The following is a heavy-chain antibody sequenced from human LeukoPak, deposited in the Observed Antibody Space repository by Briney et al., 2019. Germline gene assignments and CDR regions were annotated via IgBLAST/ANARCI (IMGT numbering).Heavy chain of an antibody. CDR1: GGSLSSYY. D-gene: IGHD3-22*01. CDR2: IYYSGST. Sequence: SETLSLTCTVSGGSLSSYYWSWIRQPPGKGLEWIGYIYYSGSTNYNPSLKSRVTISVDTSKNQFSLKLSSVTAADTAVYYCAREGDSSGYYYFDYWGQGTLVTVSS. CDR3: AREGDSSGYYYFDY. V-gene: IGHV4-59*01. J-gene: IGHJ4*02.